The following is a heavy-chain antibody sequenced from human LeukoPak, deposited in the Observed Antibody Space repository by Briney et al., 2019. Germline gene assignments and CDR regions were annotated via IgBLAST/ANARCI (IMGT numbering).Heavy chain of an antibody. CDR1: GFTLSGSW. D-gene: IGHD1-26*01. J-gene: IGHJ3*02. Sequence: PGGSLRLSCAASGFTLSGSWIHWVRQAPGKGLVWVSRINSDGTITSYADSVKGRFTISRDHAKSTLYLQMNSLRVEDTAVYYCARGRRWDLLVSLIDASDIWGQGTMVTVSS. CDR2: INSDGTIT. CDR3: ARGRRWDLLVSLIDASDI. V-gene: IGHV3-74*01.